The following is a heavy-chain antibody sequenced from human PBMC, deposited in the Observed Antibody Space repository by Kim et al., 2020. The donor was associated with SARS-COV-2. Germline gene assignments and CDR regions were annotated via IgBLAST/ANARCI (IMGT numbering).Heavy chain of an antibody. V-gene: IGHV3-30*02. D-gene: IGHD6-6*01. CDR3: AKGSVRQMLFFSSSGACHI. Sequence: GRFTISRDTSKNTLYLQMNSLSAEETAVYYCAKGSVRQMLFFSSSGACHIWGQGTMVTVSS. J-gene: IGHJ3*02.